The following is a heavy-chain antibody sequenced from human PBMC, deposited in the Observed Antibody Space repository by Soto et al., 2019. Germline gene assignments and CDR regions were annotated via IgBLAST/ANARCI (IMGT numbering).Heavy chain of an antibody. CDR2: IYSGGST. J-gene: IGHJ4*02. CDR3: ARVVEVGWRYFDY. V-gene: IGHV3-53*01. D-gene: IGHD2-15*01. Sequence: PGGSLRLSCAASGFTVSSNYMSWVRQAPGKGLEWVSVIYSGGSTYYADPVKGRFTISRDNSKNTLYLQMNSLRAEDTAVYYCARVVEVGWRYFDYWGQGTLVTVSS. CDR1: GFTVSSNY.